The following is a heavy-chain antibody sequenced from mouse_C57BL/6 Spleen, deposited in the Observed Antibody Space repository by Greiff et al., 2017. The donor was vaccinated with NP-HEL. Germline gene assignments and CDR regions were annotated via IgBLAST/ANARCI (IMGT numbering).Heavy chain of an antibody. Sequence: EVQLQESGPGMVKPSQSLSLPCTVTGYSITSGYDWHWIRHFPGNKLEWMGYISYSGSTNYNPSLKSRISITHDTSKNHFFLKLNSVTTEDTATYYCARFWDGYFDYWGQGTTLTVSS. J-gene: IGHJ2*01. V-gene: IGHV3-1*01. CDR1: GYSITSGYD. CDR2: ISYSGST. D-gene: IGHD4-1*01. CDR3: ARFWDGYFDY.